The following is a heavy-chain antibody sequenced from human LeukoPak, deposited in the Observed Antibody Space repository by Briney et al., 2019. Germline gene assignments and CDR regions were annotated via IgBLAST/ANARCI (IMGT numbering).Heavy chain of an antibody. V-gene: IGHV3-7*01. CDR3: ARDRSGDYVGFDY. J-gene: IGHJ4*02. Sequence: GGSLRLSCAASGFTFSSYAMSWVRQAPGKGLEWVANIKQDGSEKYYVDSVKGRFTISRDNAKNSLYLQMNSLRAEDTAVYYCARDRSGDYVGFDYWGQGTLVTVSS. CDR1: GFTFSSYA. D-gene: IGHD4-17*01. CDR2: IKQDGSEK.